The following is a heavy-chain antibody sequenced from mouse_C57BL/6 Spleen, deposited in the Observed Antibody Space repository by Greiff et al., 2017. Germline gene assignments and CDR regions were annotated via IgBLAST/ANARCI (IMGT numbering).Heavy chain of an antibody. CDR2: INYDGSST. CDR3: ARGDSNSWFAY. V-gene: IGHV5-16*01. Sequence: EVKLVESEGGLVQPGSSMKLSCTASGFTFSDYYMAWVRQVPEKGLEWVANINYDGSSTYYLDSLKSRFIISRDNAKNILYMQMSSLKSEDTATYYCARGDSNSWFAYWGQGTLVTVSA. CDR1: GFTFSDYY. J-gene: IGHJ3*01. D-gene: IGHD2-5*01.